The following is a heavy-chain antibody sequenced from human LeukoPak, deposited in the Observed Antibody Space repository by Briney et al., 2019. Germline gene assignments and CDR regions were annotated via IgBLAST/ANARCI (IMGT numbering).Heavy chain of an antibody. CDR2: IYTSGST. D-gene: IGHD3-22*01. V-gene: IGHV4-61*02. CDR1: GGSISSGSYY. CDR3: ARDSSGYYYHY. Sequence: PSQTLSLTCTVSGGSISSGSYYWSWIRQPAGKGLEWIGRIYTSGSTNYYPSLKSRVTISVDTSNNQFSLKLSSVTAADTAVYYCARDSSGYYYHYWGQGTLVTVSS. J-gene: IGHJ4*02.